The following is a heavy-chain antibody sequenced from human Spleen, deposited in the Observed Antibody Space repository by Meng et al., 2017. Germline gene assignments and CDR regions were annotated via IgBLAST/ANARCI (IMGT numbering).Heavy chain of an antibody. Sequence: QLQLQESGPGLVKPSETLSLTCTVSGGSISSTSYYWGWIRQPPGKGLEWIGSIHDSGSTYYNPSLKSRVTISVDTSKNQFSLKLSSVTAADTAVYYCARGGMSPTVMSDYWGQGTLVTVSS. J-gene: IGHJ4*02. D-gene: IGHD4-11*01. CDR3: ARGGMSPTVMSDY. CDR1: GGSISSTSYY. V-gene: IGHV4-39*07. CDR2: IHDSGST.